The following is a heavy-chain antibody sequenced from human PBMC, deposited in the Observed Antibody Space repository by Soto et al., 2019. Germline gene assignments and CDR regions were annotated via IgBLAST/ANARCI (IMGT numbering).Heavy chain of an antibody. CDR2: IKSNSDGGTT. Sequence: EVKLVESGGALVKPGGSIILSCTASGFTFSNAWRNWVRQAPGKGLEWVGRIKSNSDGGTTYDAATVHGRFTISRDDSKHTVYLQMNSLEIDDTGVYYCTTWGTFVTGYCRWGWGTLVTVSS. CDR1: GFTFSNAW. V-gene: IGHV3-15*02. D-gene: IGHD3-9*01. J-gene: IGHJ4*02. CDR3: TTWGTFVTGYCR.